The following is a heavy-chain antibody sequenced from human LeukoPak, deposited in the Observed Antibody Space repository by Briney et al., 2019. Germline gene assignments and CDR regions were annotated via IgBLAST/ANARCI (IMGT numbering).Heavy chain of an antibody. D-gene: IGHD3-22*01. J-gene: IGHJ6*03. Sequence: ASVTVSCKASGYTFTGYYIHWVRQAPGPGLEWMGIINPSGGSTSYAQKFQGRVTMTRDMSTSTVYMELSSLRSEDTAVYYCARARGYYDSSGYSSYYMDVWGKGTTVTVSS. CDR2: INPSGGST. V-gene: IGHV1-46*01. CDR1: GYTFTGYY. CDR3: ARARGYYDSSGYSSYYMDV.